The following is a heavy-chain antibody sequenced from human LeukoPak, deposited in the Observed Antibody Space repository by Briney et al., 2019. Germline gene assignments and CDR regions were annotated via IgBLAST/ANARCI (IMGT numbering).Heavy chain of an antibody. J-gene: IGHJ5*02. CDR2: IYYTGST. V-gene: IGHV4-59*01. CDR3: ARATTGEPYSWFDP. D-gene: IGHD7-27*01. CDR1: GGSIGSYY. Sequence: SETLSLTCTVSGGSIGSYYWSWIRQPPGKGLEWIGYIYYTGSTNYNPSLRSRVTISVDTSKNQFSLKLSSVTAADTAVYYCARATTGEPYSWFDPWGQGTLVTVSS.